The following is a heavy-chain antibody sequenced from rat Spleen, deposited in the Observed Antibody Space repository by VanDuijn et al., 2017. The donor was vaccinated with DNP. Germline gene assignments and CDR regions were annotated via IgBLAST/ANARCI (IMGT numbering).Heavy chain of an antibody. CDR3: ARGPNYGGYLDYFDY. V-gene: IGHV4-2*01. Sequence: EVQLVESGGGLVQPGRSLKLSCAASGFNFNDNWMGWVRQAPGKGLERFGEINKESSTINYSPSSKDKFTISRDNAQNTLYLQMSKLGSEDTAIYYCARGPNYGGYLDYFDYWGQGVMVTVSS. J-gene: IGHJ2*01. CDR1: GFNFNDNW. CDR2: INKESSTI. D-gene: IGHD1-11*01.